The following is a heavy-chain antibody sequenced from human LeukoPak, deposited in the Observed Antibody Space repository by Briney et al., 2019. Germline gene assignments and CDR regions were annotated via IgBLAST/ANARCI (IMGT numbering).Heavy chain of an antibody. V-gene: IGHV3-15*01. CDR3: TTGLGDYYDY. CDR2: VKSRVHGGAT. D-gene: IGHD3-10*01. CDR1: GFTFSQAW. Sequence: PGGSLRLSCAASGFTFSQAWMHWVRQAPGKGVEGVGRVKSRVHGGATDYAASGEGRFTISRDDSINTVYLQMNSLKTEDTALYYCTTGLGDYYDYWGQGTLVTVSS. J-gene: IGHJ4*02.